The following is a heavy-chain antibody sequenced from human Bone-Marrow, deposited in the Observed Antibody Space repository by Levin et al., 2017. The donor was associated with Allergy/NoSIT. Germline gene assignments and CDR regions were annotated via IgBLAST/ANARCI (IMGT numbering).Heavy chain of an antibody. J-gene: IGHJ6*02. CDR3: ARFRGEPCAGSGCDMGDDYALDV. CDR2: IYPGDSDS. Sequence: GGSLRLSCKGSGSKFSDYWIGWVRQMPGKGLECLGIIYPGDSDSRYPPSFQGQVSFSVDKSVSTAYMQWSSLKASDSGMYYCARFRGEPCAGSGCDMGDDYALDVWGQGTTVTVSS. V-gene: IGHV5-51*01. D-gene: IGHD2-21*01. CDR1: GSKFSDYW.